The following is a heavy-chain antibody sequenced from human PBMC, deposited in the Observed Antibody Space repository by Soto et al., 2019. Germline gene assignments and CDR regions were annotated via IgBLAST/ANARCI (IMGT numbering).Heavy chain of an antibody. Sequence: QVQLVQSGAEVKRPGSSVKVSCKASGDTFNFYSINWVRQAPGLGLEWMGRVNPIVSMSNYAQKFQGRVTMTADKSTSTAYMELRSLRSEDTAIYYCAGSYGSGYRAFDYWGQGALVTVSS. J-gene: IGHJ4*02. D-gene: IGHD3-10*01. V-gene: IGHV1-69*02. CDR3: AGSYGSGYRAFDY. CDR1: GDTFNFYS. CDR2: VNPIVSMS.